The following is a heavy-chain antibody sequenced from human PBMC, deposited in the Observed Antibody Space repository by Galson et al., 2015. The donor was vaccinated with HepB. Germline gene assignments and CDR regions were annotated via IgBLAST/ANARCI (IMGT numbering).Heavy chain of an antibody. D-gene: IGHD1-14*01. CDR3: VITPDDDFDY. V-gene: IGHV1-69*04. CDR1: GGTFSSYA. Sequence: SVKVSCKASGGTFSSYAISWVRQAPGQGLEWMGRIIPILGIANYAQKFQGRVTITADKSTSTAYMELSSLRSEDTAVYYCVITPDDDFDYWGQGTLVTVSS. J-gene: IGHJ4*02. CDR2: IIPILGIA.